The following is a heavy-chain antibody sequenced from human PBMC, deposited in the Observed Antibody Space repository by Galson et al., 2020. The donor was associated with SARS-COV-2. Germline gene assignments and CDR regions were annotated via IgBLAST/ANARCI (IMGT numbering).Heavy chain of an antibody. Sequence: GESLKISCAASGFTFSSYGMHWVRQAPGKGLEWVAVISYDGSNKYYADSVTGRFTISRDNSKNTLYLQMNSLRAEDTAVYYCVRQLASYYFDYWGQGTLVTVSS. CDR2: ISYDGSNK. CDR1: GFTFSSYG. D-gene: IGHD6-13*01. CDR3: VRQLASYYFDY. V-gene: IGHV3-30*03. J-gene: IGHJ4*02.